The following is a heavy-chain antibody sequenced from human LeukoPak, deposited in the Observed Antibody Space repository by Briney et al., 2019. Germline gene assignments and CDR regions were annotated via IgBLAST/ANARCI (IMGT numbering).Heavy chain of an antibody. J-gene: IGHJ4*02. Sequence: PSETLSLXCTVSGGSISSYYWSWIRLPAGKGLESIGRIYTSGSTNYNPSLKSRVTMSVDTSKNQFSLKLSSVTAADTAVYYCARDSPVYYDSGGYYLGYFDYWGQGTLVTVSS. D-gene: IGHD3-22*01. CDR3: ARDSPVYYDSGGYYLGYFDY. CDR2: IYTSGST. V-gene: IGHV4-4*07. CDR1: GGSISSYY.